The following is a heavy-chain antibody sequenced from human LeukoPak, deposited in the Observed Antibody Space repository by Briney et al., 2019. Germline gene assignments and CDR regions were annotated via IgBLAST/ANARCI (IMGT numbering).Heavy chain of an antibody. Sequence: GGSLRLSCAASGFTFSDYYMSWVRQAPGKGLEWVANIKQDGSEKYYVDSVKGRFTISRDNAKNSLYLQMNSLRAEDTAVYYCAKVHRAYYYDSGSYYDSGFDYWGQGTLVTVSS. CDR1: GFTFSDYY. J-gene: IGHJ4*02. V-gene: IGHV3-7*03. CDR3: AKVHRAYYYDSGSYYDSGFDY. D-gene: IGHD3-10*01. CDR2: IKQDGSEK.